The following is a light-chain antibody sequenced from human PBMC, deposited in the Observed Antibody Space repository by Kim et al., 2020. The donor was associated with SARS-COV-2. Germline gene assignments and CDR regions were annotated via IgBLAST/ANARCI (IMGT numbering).Light chain of an antibody. J-gene: IGLJ1*01. CDR1: SSNVGSNT. CDR3: AAWDDSLNYV. Sequence: PGQRFTVDCSGSSSNVGSNTVNWYQQLPGTAPNLLIYSNNQRPSGVPDRFSGSKSGTSASLAISGLQSEDEADYYCAAWDDSLNYVFGTGTKVTVL. V-gene: IGLV1-44*01. CDR2: SNN.